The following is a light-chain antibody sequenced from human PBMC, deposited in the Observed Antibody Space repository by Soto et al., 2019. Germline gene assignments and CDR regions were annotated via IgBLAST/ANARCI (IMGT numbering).Light chain of an antibody. CDR2: GAS. CDR3: QQYNDWPLT. CDR1: QSVNIY. J-gene: IGKJ1*01. Sequence: EIVMTQSPATLSVSPGERATLSCRASQSVNIYLAWYQQKPGQAPRLLIFGASSRATGIPARFSGSGSGTEFNLTISSLQSEDFALYYCQQYNDWPLTFGQGTKVDIK. V-gene: IGKV3D-15*01.